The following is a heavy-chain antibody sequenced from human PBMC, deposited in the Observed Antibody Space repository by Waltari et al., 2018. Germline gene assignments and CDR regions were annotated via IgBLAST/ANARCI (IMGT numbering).Heavy chain of an antibody. D-gene: IGHD4-17*01. CDR2: INSDGSST. V-gene: IGHV3-74*01. J-gene: IGHJ4*02. CDR1: GFTFSSYW. CDR3: AREDPTVETRDFDY. Sequence: EVQLVESGGGLVQPGGSLRLSCAASGFTFSSYWMHWVRQAPGKGLVWVSRINSDGSSTSYADSGKGRFTISRDNAKNTLYLQMNSLRAEDTAVYYCAREDPTVETRDFDYWGQGTLVTVSS.